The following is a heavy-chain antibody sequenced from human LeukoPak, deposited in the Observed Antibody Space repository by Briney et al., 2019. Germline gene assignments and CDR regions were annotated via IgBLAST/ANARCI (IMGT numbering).Heavy chain of an antibody. Sequence: GGSLRLSCAASGFTFSSYDMHWVRQATGKGLEWVSAIGTAGDTYYPGSVKGRFTISRENAKNSLYLQMNSLRAGDTAVYYCARGVLVRGRAYYYYYMDVWGKGTTVTVSS. D-gene: IGHD6-13*01. CDR3: ARGVLVRGRAYYYYYMDV. CDR2: IGTAGDT. CDR1: GFTFSSYD. J-gene: IGHJ6*03. V-gene: IGHV3-13*01.